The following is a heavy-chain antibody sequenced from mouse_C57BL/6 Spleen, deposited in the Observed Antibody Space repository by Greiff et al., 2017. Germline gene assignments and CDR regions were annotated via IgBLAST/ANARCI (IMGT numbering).Heavy chain of an antibody. Sequence: VQLQQPGAELVKPGASVKLSCKASGYDFTSYWMHWVKQRPGQGLEWIGMIHPNSGSTNYNAKFKSKATLTVDKSSRTAYIQLSSRTSVDSAVSYCARGAYWGQGTLVTVSA. CDR3: ARGAY. J-gene: IGHJ3*01. CDR2: IHPNSGST. V-gene: IGHV1-64*01. CDR1: GYDFTSYW.